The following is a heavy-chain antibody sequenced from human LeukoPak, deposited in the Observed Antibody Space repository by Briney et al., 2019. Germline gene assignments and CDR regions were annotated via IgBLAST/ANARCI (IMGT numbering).Heavy chain of an antibody. Sequence: GGSLRLSCAASGFTCSTFAMIWVRQPPGKGLEWVSSIFPSGGEIHYADSVRGRFTISRDNSKSTLSLQMNSLKTEDTAVYYCTSGNYYSFDNWGQGTLVAVSS. CDR2: IFPSGGEI. CDR1: GFTCSTFA. V-gene: IGHV3-23*01. J-gene: IGHJ4*02. CDR3: TSGNYYSFDN. D-gene: IGHD1-26*01.